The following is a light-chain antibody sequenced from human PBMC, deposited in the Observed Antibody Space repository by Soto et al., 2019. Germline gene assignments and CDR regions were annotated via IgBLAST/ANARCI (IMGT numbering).Light chain of an antibody. J-gene: IGKJ1*01. CDR1: QDISNY. V-gene: IGKV1-27*01. CDR3: QKYNGAPWT. Sequence: TQSPSSLSASVGDRVTITCRASQDISNYLAWYQQKPGKVPKVLIFAASTLQSDVPSRFSGRGSGTQFTLTISSLQPEDVATYYCQKYNGAPWTFGQGTKVEIK. CDR2: AAS.